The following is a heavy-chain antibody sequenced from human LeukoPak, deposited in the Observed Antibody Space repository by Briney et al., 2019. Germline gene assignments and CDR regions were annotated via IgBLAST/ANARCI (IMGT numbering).Heavy chain of an antibody. CDR2: ISSSSSYI. Sequence: GGSLRPSCAASGFTFSSYSMNWVRQAPGKGLEWVSSISSSSSYIYYADSVKGRFTISRDNAKNSLYLQMNSLRAEDTAVYYCASESRGYSVYWGQGTLVTVSS. J-gene: IGHJ4*02. CDR1: GFTFSSYS. D-gene: IGHD3-10*01. CDR3: ASESRGYSVY. V-gene: IGHV3-21*01.